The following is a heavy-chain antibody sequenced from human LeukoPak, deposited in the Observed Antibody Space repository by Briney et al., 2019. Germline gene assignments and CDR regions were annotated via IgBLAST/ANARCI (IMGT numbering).Heavy chain of an antibody. J-gene: IGHJ6*02. D-gene: IGHD6-13*01. V-gene: IGHV3-33*01. CDR2: IWFDGSNK. Sequence: GRSLRLSCAASGFTFSGYGMHWVRQAPGKGLEWVAVIWFDGSNKYYADSVKGRFTISRDNSKNTLYLQMNSLRIEDTAVYYCARERSSWHTYGMDVWGQGTTVTVSS. CDR1: GFTFSGYG. CDR3: ARERSSWHTYGMDV.